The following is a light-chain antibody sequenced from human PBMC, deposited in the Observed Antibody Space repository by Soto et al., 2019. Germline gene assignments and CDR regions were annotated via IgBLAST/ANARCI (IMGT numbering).Light chain of an antibody. CDR1: SSDIGAYDS. CDR2: EVN. CDR3: SSYTSVSALHV. V-gene: IGLV2-14*01. Sequence: QPALTQPASVSGSLGQSITISCSGTSSDIGAYDSVSWYQQHPGRAPKLIIFEVNNWPSGVSSRFSGSKSGNTASLTISGLQAEDEADYYCSSYTSVSALHVFGTGTKVTVL. J-gene: IGLJ1*01.